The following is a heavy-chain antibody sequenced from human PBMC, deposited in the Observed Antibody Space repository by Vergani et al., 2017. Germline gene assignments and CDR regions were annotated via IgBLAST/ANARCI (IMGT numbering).Heavy chain of an antibody. V-gene: IGHV4-34*01. CDR3: ARGQDYYGSGRGFDY. Sequence: QVQLQQWGAGLLKPSETLSLTCAVYGGSFSGYYWSWIRQPPGKGLEWIGEINHSGSTNYNPSLKIRVTISVDTSKNQFSLKLSSVTAADTAVYYCARGQDYYGSGRGFDYWGQGTLVTVSS. CDR1: GGSFSGYY. CDR2: INHSGST. D-gene: IGHD3-10*01. J-gene: IGHJ4*02.